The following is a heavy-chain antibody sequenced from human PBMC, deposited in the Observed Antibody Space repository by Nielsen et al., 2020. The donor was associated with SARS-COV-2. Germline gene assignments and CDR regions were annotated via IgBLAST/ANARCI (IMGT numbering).Heavy chain of an antibody. D-gene: IGHD6-13*01. V-gene: IGHV3-15*01. Sequence: VRQAPGKGLEWVGRIKSKTDGGTTDYAAPAKGRFTISRDDSKNTLYLQMNSLKTEDTAVYYCTADYSSSWYYYYYGMDVWGQGTTVTVSS. J-gene: IGHJ6*02. CDR3: TADYSSSWYYYYYGMDV. CDR2: IKSKTDGGTT.